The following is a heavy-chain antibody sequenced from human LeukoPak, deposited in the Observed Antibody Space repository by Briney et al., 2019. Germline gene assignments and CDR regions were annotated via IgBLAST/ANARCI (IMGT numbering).Heavy chain of an antibody. CDR2: MNPNSGNT. Sequence: ASVKVSCKASGYTFTSYDINWVRQATGQGPEWMGWMNPNSGNTGYAQKFQGRVTMTRNTSISTAYMELSSLRSEDTAVYYCARGTNYRPWGIVVVVAATPDFGMDVWGQGATVTVSS. CDR1: GYTFTSYD. CDR3: ARGTNYRPWGIVVVVAATPDFGMDV. D-gene: IGHD2-15*01. J-gene: IGHJ6*02. V-gene: IGHV1-8*01.